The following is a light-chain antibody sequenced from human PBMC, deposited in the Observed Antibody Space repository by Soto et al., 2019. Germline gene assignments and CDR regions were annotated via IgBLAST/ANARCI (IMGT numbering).Light chain of an antibody. Sequence: QSALTQPASVSGSPRQSIAISCSGTSSDIGTYDYVSWYQQHPGKAPKLMLFDVNHRPSGVSDRFFGSKSGNTASLTISGLQAEDEADYYCSSYTTSSSVIFGGGTKVTVL. J-gene: IGLJ2*01. CDR1: SSDIGTYDY. CDR3: SSYTTSSSVI. CDR2: DVN. V-gene: IGLV2-14*03.